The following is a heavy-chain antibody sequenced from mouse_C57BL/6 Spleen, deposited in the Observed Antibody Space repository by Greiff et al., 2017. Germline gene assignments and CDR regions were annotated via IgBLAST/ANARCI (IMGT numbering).Heavy chain of an antibody. CDR3: ARWGLEMGAMDY. D-gene: IGHD2-3*01. CDR1: GYTFTSYG. V-gene: IGHV1-81*01. J-gene: IGHJ4*01. Sequence: VQLQQSGAELARPGASVKLSCKASGYTFTSYGISWVKQSTGQGLEWIGEIYPRSGNTYYNEKFKGKATLTADKSSSTAYMALRSLTSEDSAVYFCARWGLEMGAMDYWGQGTSVTVSS. CDR2: IYPRSGNT.